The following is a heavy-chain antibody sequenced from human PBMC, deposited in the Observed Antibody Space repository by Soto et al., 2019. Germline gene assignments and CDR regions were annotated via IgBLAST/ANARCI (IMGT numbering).Heavy chain of an antibody. Sequence: QLQLQESGSGLVKPSQTLSLTCAVSGGSISSGGYFWSWIRQPPGKGLEWIGYIYHSGSTYYNPSPXSXXTISVDSSKNQSSLKLISVTAADTAVYYCARGLWPWGQGTLVTVSS. CDR3: ARGLWP. J-gene: IGHJ5*02. CDR2: IYHSGST. V-gene: IGHV4-30-2*01. CDR1: GGSISSGGYF.